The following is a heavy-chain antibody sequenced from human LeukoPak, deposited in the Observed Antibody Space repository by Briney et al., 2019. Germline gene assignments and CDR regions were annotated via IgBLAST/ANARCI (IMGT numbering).Heavy chain of an antibody. J-gene: IGHJ5*02. CDR3: ARETELLWSQLAWFDP. V-gene: IGHV1-46*01. CDR2: INPSGGST. D-gene: IGHD3-10*01. CDR1: GYTFTSYY. Sequence: ASVKVSCKASGYTFTSYYMHWVRQAPGQGLEWMGIINPSGGSTSYAQKFQGRVTMTRDMSTSTVYMELSSLRSEDTAVYYCARETELLWSQLAWFDPWGQGTLVTVSS.